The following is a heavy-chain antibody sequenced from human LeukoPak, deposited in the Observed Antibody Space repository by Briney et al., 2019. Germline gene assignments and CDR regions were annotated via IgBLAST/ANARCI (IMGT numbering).Heavy chain of an antibody. CDR1: GFTFSSYD. J-gene: IGHJ6*02. V-gene: IGHV3-13*01. Sequence: GGSLRLSCAASGFTFSSYDMHWVRQATGKALEWASAIGTAGDTYYPGSVKGRFTISRENAKNSLYLQMNSLRAGDTAVYYCARGYCSGGSCYSAYYYYGMDVWGQGTTVTVSS. CDR2: IGTAGDT. D-gene: IGHD2-15*01. CDR3: ARGYCSGGSCYSAYYYYGMDV.